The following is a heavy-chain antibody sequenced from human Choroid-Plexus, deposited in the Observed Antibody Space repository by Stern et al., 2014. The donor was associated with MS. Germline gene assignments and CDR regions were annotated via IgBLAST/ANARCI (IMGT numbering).Heavy chain of an antibody. D-gene: IGHD6-19*01. V-gene: IGHV3-23*01. CDR1: GFSFSTYA. J-gene: IGHJ1*01. CDR2: ISGGGGPT. CDR3: AKWPHHIAVAGTRYFQH. Sequence: EVQLLESGGGLVQPGGSLRLSCAASGFSFSTYAMSWVRQTPGKGLQWVSVISGGGGPTYYADSVKGRFTISRDNSKNTLYLQMDSLRADDTAVYYCAKWPHHIAVAGTRYFQHWGQGTLVTVSS.